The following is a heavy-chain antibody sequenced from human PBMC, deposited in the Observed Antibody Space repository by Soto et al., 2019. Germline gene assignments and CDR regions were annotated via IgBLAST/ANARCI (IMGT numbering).Heavy chain of an antibody. CDR3: ARLRIATNNYKWFDP. V-gene: IGHV4-31*03. J-gene: IGHJ5*02. CDR2: IYVTGAV. D-gene: IGHD2-21*01. CDR1: GAALNSGNYC. Sequence: SETLSLTCSVSGAALNSGNYCWSWIRQVPGKGLEWIGHIYVTGAVDYNPSLRDRITISQDTSERQFSLNLRLVTAADTAVYYCARLRIATNNYKWFDPWGQGTLVTVSS.